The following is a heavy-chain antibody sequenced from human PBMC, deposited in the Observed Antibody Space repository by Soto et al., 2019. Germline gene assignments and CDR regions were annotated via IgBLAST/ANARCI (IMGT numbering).Heavy chain of an antibody. CDR1: GFTFSSYS. J-gene: IGHJ3*02. CDR2: ISSSSSTI. CDR3: ARDTSAYRYCSGGSCYRPDAFDI. Sequence: EVQLVESGGGLVQPGGSLRLSCAASGFTFSSYSMNWVRQAPGKGLEWVSYISSSSSTIYYADSVKGRFTIARDNAKNSLNLQMNSLRDEDRAVYYGARDTSAYRYCSGGSCYRPDAFDIWGQGTMVTVSS. V-gene: IGHV3-48*02. D-gene: IGHD2-15*01.